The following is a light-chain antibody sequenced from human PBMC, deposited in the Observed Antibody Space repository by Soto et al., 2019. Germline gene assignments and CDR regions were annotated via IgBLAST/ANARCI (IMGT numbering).Light chain of an antibody. V-gene: IGKV4-1*01. CDR3: QQYYGTPT. CDR1: QSVLYSPNNKNY. Sequence: DIVMTQSTDSLAVSLGERATINCKSSQSVLYSPNNKNYLAWYQQNPGQPPKLLIYWASTRESGVPDRFSGSGSGTDFTHSITSLQAEDVAVYYCQQYYGTPTFGRGTKVEIK. J-gene: IGKJ1*01. CDR2: WAS.